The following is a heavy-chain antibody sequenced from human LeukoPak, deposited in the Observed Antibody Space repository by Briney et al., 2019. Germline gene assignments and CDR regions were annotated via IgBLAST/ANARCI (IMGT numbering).Heavy chain of an antibody. D-gene: IGHD1-20*01. CDR1: GGTFSSYA. CDR3: ARDVGGNWNHTVGY. Sequence: GASVKLSCTASGGTFSSYAISWVRQAPGQGLEWMGRIIPILGIANYAQKFKGRVTITADKSTSTAYMELSSLRSEDTAVYYCARDVGGNWNHTVGYWGQGTLVTVSS. V-gene: IGHV1-69*04. J-gene: IGHJ4*02. CDR2: IIPILGIA.